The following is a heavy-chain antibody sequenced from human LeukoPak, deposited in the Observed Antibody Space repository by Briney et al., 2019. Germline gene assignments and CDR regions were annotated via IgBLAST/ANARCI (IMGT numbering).Heavy chain of an antibody. Sequence: SQTLSLTCTVSGGSISSGDYYWSWIRQHPGKGLEWIGYIHYSGSTYYNPSLKSRVTISVDTSKKQFSLKLSSVTAADTAVYYCARVGVAAKSSRYFDYWGQGTLVTVSS. CDR2: IHYSGST. J-gene: IGHJ4*02. V-gene: IGHV4-31*03. D-gene: IGHD2-15*01. CDR1: GGSISSGDYY. CDR3: ARVGVAAKSSRYFDY.